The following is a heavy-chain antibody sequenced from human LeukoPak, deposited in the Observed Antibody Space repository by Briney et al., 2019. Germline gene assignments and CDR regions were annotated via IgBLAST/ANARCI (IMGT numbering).Heavy chain of an antibody. Sequence: SETLSLTCTVSGGSITISNYYWAWIRQPPGKGLEWIGSIYYGGTTYYNPSLKSRVTISVDTSKNQFSLRLNSVTAADTAIYYCARDRAGRLPPNWFDPWGQGTLVTVSS. V-gene: IGHV4-39*07. J-gene: IGHJ5*02. CDR1: GGSITISNYY. CDR2: IYYGGTT. CDR3: ARDRAGRLPPNWFDP. D-gene: IGHD1-1*01.